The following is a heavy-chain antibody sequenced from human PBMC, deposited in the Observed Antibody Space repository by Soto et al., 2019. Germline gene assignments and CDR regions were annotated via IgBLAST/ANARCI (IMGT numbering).Heavy chain of an antibody. D-gene: IGHD3-10*01. CDR3: ARDDSYYYGSGSYYNPYYYGMDV. CDR2: ISYDGSNK. J-gene: IGHJ6*02. V-gene: IGHV3-30-3*01. Sequence: GPLRLSCAAPGFTCISYAMHWVRQAPGKGLEWVAVISYDGSNKYYADSVKGRFTISRDNSKNTLYLQMNSLRAEDTAVYYCARDDSYYYGSGSYYNPYYYGMDVWGQGTTVTVSS. CDR1: GFTCISYA.